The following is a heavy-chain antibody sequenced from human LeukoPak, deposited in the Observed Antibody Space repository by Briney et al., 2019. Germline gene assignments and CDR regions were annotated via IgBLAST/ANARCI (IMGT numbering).Heavy chain of an antibody. V-gene: IGHV1-69*04. CDR2: IIPILGIA. Sequence: GASVKVSCKASGGTFSSYAISWVRQAPGQGLEWMGRIIPILGIANYAQKFQGRVTITADKSTSTAYMELSRLRSDDTAVYYCARDRPWTYGDYEHAFDIWGQGTMVTVSS. CDR1: GGTFSSYA. J-gene: IGHJ3*02. CDR3: ARDRPWTYGDYEHAFDI. D-gene: IGHD4-17*01.